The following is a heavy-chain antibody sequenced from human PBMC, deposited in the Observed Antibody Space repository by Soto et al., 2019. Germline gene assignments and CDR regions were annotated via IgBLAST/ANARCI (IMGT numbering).Heavy chain of an antibody. V-gene: IGHV4-4*02. D-gene: IGHD7-27*01. J-gene: IGHJ4*02. CDR3: ARKAWVRFDY. CDR2: VFHTGNT. CDR1: GDSISSSVW. Sequence: KTSETLSLTCAVSGDSISSSVWWTWVRQPPGKGLEWIGEVFHTGNTNYNPSLKSRVTMSVDKSTNEFSLKVTSVTAADTAIYYCARKAWVRFDYWGLGALVTVSS.